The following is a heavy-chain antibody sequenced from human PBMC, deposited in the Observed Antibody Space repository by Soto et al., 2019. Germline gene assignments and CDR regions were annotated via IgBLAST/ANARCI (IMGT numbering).Heavy chain of an antibody. CDR2: ISNSGGST. D-gene: IGHD5-12*01. CDR3: AKDQAGGWISHGYDH. Sequence: EVHLLQSGGDLVQPGGSLRLSCAASGFTFSGYAMSWVRQAPGKGLEWVSGISNSGGSTFYADSVKGRFTISRDNSENTLYLQMNSLKDEGTAVYFCAKDQAGGWISHGYDHWGQGSRVDVSA. V-gene: IGHV3-23*01. CDR1: GFTFSGYA. J-gene: IGHJ5*02.